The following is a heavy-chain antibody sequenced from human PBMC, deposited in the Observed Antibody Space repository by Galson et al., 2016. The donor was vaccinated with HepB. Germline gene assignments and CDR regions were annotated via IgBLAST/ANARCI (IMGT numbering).Heavy chain of an antibody. J-gene: IGHJ4*02. CDR1: GGSVNSGSYY. V-gene: IGHV4-61*01. D-gene: IGHD2-2*01. Sequence: ETLSLTCTVSGGSVNSGSYYWSWIRQPPGKGLEWIGYIYYIGSTNYNPSLKSRVTISVDTSKNQFSLKLSSVTAADTAVYYCASSSNRFVLNWGQGTLVTVSS. CDR2: IYYIGST. CDR3: ASSSNRFVLN.